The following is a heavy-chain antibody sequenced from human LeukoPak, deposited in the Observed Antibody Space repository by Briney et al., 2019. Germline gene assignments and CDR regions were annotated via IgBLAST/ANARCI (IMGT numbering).Heavy chain of an antibody. CDR2: INWNGGST. D-gene: IGHD1-7*01. J-gene: IGHJ6*03. CDR1: GFTFDDYG. CDR3: ARRGTGTYYYYYYYMDV. Sequence: GGSLRLSCAASGFTFDDYGMSWVRQAPGKGLEWVSGINWNGGSTGYADSVKGRFTISRDNAKNSLYLQMSSLRAEDTALYYCARRGTGTYYYYYYYMDVWGKGTTVTVSS. V-gene: IGHV3-20*04.